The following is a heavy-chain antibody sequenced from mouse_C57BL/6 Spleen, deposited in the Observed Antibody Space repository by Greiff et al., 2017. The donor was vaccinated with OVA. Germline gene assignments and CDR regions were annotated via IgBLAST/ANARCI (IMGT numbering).Heavy chain of an antibody. Sequence: QVQLQQSGAELVRPGTSVKMSCKASGYTFTNYWIGWAKQRPGHGLEWIGDIYPGGGYTNYNEKFKGKATLTADKSSSTAYMQVSSLTSEDSAIYYCARRTVYAMDYWGQGTSVTVSS. CDR3: ARRTVYAMDY. CDR1: GYTFTNYW. V-gene: IGHV1-63*01. CDR2: IYPGGGYT. D-gene: IGHD1-1*01. J-gene: IGHJ4*01.